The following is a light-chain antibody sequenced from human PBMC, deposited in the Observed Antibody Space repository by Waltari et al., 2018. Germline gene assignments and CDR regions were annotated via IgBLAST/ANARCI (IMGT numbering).Light chain of an antibody. CDR2: DVR. J-gene: IGLJ2*01. CDR3: CXYAGSSTVV. CDR1: SSAVGGYNY. Sequence: QSALTQPASVSGSPGQSITISCTGTSSAVGGYNYVSRYQQHPGKAPKLMIYDVRXXXXXXXXXXXXXXSGNTASLXISGPQAEDEADYYCCXYAGSSTVVFGGGTKLTVL. V-gene: IGLV2-23*02.